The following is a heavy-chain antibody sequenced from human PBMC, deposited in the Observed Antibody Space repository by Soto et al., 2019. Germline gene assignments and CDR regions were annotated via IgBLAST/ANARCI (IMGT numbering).Heavy chain of an antibody. V-gene: IGHV1-69*06. CDR1: GGTLSTNA. CDR2: IIPMFGSP. J-gene: IGHJ6*02. CDR3: ARGGFVSGLYNALDA. D-gene: IGHD6-19*01. Sequence: QVQLVQSGAEVKKAGSSVKVSCKTSGGTLSTNAISWVRQAPGQGLEWMGAIIPMFGSPKYAQKFQGRVTFTADNPTSTIYMEMISLTSADTAVYYCARGGFVSGLYNALDAWGQGTTVAVSS.